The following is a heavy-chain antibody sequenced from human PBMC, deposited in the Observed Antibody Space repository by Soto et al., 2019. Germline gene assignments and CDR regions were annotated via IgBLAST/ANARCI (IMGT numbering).Heavy chain of an antibody. CDR3: ASMGYHYGSGSYPLDY. D-gene: IGHD3-10*01. J-gene: IGHJ4*02. CDR2: MYNSGST. CDR1: GGSISIYY. V-gene: IGHV4-59*08. Sequence: PSETLSLTCTVSGGSISIYYWTWIRQPPGKGLEWIGFMYNSGSTHYNPSLKSRVTISLDTSKNQFSLNLRSVTAADTAVYYCASMGYHYGSGSYPLDYWGQGTLVTVSS.